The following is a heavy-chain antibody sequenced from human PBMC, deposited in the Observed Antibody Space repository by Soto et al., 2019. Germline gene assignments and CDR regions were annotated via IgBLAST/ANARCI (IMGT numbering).Heavy chain of an antibody. Sequence: SETLSLTCAVSGGSISSYYWSWIRQPAGKGLEWIGRIYTSGSTNYNPSLKSRVTMSVDTSKNQFSLKLSSVTAADTAVYYCARDRSRTYYDFWSGYYIGYYGMDVWGQGTTVTVSS. CDR1: GGSISSYY. J-gene: IGHJ6*02. CDR3: ARDRSRTYYDFWSGYYIGYYGMDV. V-gene: IGHV4-4*07. D-gene: IGHD3-3*01. CDR2: IYTSGST.